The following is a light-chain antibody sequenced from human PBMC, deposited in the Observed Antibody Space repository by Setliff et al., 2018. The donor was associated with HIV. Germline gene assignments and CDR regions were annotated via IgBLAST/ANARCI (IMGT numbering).Light chain of an antibody. CDR2: DVS. J-gene: IGLJ3*02. V-gene: IGLV2-23*02. CDR1: SSDVGGYNY. Sequence: QSVLTQPASVSGSPGQSITISCTGTSSDVGGYNYVSWYQQRPGKAPKVMIYDVSKRPSGISNRFSGSKSGNTASLTISGLQAEDETDYYCCSYAGTSWVFGGGTKVTVL. CDR3: CSYAGTSWV.